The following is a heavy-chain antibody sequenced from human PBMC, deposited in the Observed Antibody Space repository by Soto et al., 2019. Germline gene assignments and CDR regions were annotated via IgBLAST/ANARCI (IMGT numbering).Heavy chain of an antibody. CDR1: GGSISSSSYY. D-gene: IGHD2-15*01. CDR2: IYYSGST. CDR3: ARHPSCSGGSCYLDRVYYFDY. J-gene: IGHJ4*02. Sequence: PSETLSLTCTVSGGSISSSSYYWGWIRQPPGKGLEWIGSIYYSGSTYYNPSHKSRVTISVDTSKKQISLKLSSVTAADTAMYYCARHPSCSGGSCYLDRVYYFDYWGQGTLVTVSS. V-gene: IGHV4-39*01.